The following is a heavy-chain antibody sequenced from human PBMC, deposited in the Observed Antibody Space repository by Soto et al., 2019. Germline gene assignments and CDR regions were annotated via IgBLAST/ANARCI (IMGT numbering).Heavy chain of an antibody. CDR3: AKDRLRGGFLTTATTNGVAV. V-gene: IGHV3-30*18. CDR2: ISYDGSNK. Sequence: QVQLVESGGGVVQPGRSLRLSCAASGFTFSRYGMHWVRQAPGKGLEWVALISYDGSNKYYVDSVKGRFTISRDNSKNTLFLQMNSLRGGDTAVYYCAKDRLRGGFLTTATTNGVAVWGQGTTVTVSS. D-gene: IGHD1-26*01. J-gene: IGHJ6*02. CDR1: GFTFSRYG.